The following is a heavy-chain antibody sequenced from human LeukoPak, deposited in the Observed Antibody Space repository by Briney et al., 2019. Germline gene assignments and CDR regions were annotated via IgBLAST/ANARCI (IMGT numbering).Heavy chain of an antibody. D-gene: IGHD6-13*01. J-gene: IGHJ5*02. V-gene: IGHV3-30-3*01. CDR3: ARNGKYSSSWYGT. Sequence: GGSLRLSCAASGFTFSSYAMHWVRQAPGKGLEWVAVISYDGSNKYYADSVKGRFTISRDNAKNSLYLQMNSLRAEDTAVYYCARNGKYSSSWYGTWGQGTLVTVSS. CDR1: GFTFSSYA. CDR2: ISYDGSNK.